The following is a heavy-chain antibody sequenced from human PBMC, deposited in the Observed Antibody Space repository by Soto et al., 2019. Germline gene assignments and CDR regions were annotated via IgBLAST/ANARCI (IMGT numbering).Heavy chain of an antibody. D-gene: IGHD6-19*01. Sequence: GGSLRLSCAASGFGFSNYNMNWVRQAPGKGLEWVSFISSGSDTTYYAGSVKGRFTVSRDNAKNSLHLHMDSLRDEDTAVYYCARLSGWLAKNWGQGTLVTVSS. CDR1: GFGFSNYN. CDR2: ISSGSDTT. V-gene: IGHV3-48*02. J-gene: IGHJ4*02. CDR3: ARLSGWLAKN.